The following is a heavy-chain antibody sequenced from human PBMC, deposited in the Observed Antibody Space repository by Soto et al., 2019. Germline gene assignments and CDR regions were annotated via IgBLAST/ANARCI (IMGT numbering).Heavy chain of an antibody. Sequence: GGSLRLSCAASGFTFSSYGMHWVCQAPGKGLEWVAVISYDGSNKYYADSVKGRFTISRDNSKNTLYLQMNSLRAEDTAVYYCAKDHSNLNYYYGMDVWGQGTTVTVSS. V-gene: IGHV3-30*18. CDR1: GFTFSSYG. CDR3: AKDHSNLNYYYGMDV. CDR2: ISYDGSNK. J-gene: IGHJ6*02.